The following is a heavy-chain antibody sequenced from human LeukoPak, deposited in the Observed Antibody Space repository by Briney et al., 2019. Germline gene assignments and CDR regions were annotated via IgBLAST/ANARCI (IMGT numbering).Heavy chain of an antibody. CDR3: AREQDIGMVSALDY. CDR2: INPNSGDT. D-gene: IGHD5-18*01. Sequence: GASVKVSCKPSGYTFTGYYIHWVRQAPGLGLEWMGWINPNSGDTNYAQKFQGRVTMTRDTSISTAYMELSRLRSDDTAVYYCAREQDIGMVSALDYWGQGTLVTVSS. J-gene: IGHJ4*02. V-gene: IGHV1-2*02. CDR1: GYTFTGYY.